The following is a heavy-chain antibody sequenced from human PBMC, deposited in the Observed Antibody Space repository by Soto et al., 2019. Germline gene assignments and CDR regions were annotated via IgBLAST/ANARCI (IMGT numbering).Heavy chain of an antibody. D-gene: IGHD3-22*01. CDR2: ISYDGSNE. V-gene: IGHV3-30*18. Sequence: QVHLVESGGGVVQPGRSLRLSCEASGFTFSNYGTHWVRQAPGEGLEWVAHISYDGSNEHYTDSVKGRFTISRDNSKNMVFLHMNSLRPEDTAVSHCAKDTYFRDSSGYYVFDYWGQGTLVTVSS. CDR3: AKDTYFRDSSGYYVFDY. CDR1: GFTFSNYG. J-gene: IGHJ4*02.